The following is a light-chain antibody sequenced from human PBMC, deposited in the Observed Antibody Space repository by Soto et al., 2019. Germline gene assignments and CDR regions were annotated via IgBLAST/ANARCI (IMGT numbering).Light chain of an antibody. CDR2: EVS. Sequence: QSALTQPASVSGSPGQSITISCTGTSSDVGGYNYVSWYQQHPGKAPKLMIYEVSNRPSGVSNRFSGSMSGNTVYLTISCYQVKDEADYYFCSYTTSSTHGVFGGGTKLTVL. J-gene: IGLJ3*02. CDR1: SSDVGGYNY. CDR3: CSYTTSSTHGV. V-gene: IGLV2-14*01.